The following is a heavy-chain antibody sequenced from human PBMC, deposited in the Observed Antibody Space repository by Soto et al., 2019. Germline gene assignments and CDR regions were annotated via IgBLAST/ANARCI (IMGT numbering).Heavy chain of an antibody. V-gene: IGHV3-73*01. CDR1: GFTFSDSA. CDR2: IKTKPKNYGT. J-gene: IGHJ5*02. D-gene: IGHD2-15*01. CDR3: TRSPVADCSAGSCRNWFDP. Sequence: EVQLVESGGGLVQPGGSLKLSCAASGFTFSDSAMHWVRQASGKGLEWVGRIKTKPKNYGTAYGASVKDRFTISRDDSTSTAYLHMNSLKTEDTALYYCTRSPVADCSAGSCRNWFDPWFQGILVTVSS.